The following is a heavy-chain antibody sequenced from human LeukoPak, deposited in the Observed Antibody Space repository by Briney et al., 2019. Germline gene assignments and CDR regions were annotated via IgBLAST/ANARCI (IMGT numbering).Heavy chain of an antibody. CDR1: GYTFTGYY. J-gene: IGHJ4*02. CDR3: ARGKMNGDDLDY. V-gene: IGHV1-2*02. CDR2: INPNSGT. Sequence: ASVKVSCKASGYTFTGYYIHWVRQAPGQGLEWMGWINPNSGTNYAQKFQGRVTMTGDTSISTAYMELSRLGSDDTAVYYCARGKMNGDDLDYWGQGTLVTVSS. D-gene: IGHD4-17*01.